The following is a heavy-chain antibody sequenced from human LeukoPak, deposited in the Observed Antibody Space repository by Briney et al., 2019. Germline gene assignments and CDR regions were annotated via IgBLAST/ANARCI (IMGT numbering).Heavy chain of an antibody. CDR2: IIPIFGTA. Sequence: ASVKVSCKASGGTFSSYAISWVRQAPGQGLEWMGGIIPIFGTANYAQKFQGRVTITADESTSTAYMELSSLGSEDTAVYYCARDRRLRYFDWLNWFDPWGQGTLVTVSS. D-gene: IGHD3-9*01. CDR1: GGTFSSYA. CDR3: ARDRRLRYFDWLNWFDP. V-gene: IGHV1-69*01. J-gene: IGHJ5*02.